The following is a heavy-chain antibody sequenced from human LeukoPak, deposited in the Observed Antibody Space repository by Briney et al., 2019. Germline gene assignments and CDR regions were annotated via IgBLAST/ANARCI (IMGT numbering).Heavy chain of an antibody. CDR1: GYTFTGYY. Sequence: ASVKVSCXASGYTFTGYYMHWVRQARGQGLEWMGWINPNSGGTNYAQKFQGRVTMTRDTSISTAYMELSRLRSDGTAVYYCARGAVRGSGWADFDYWGQGTLVTVSS. D-gene: IGHD6-19*01. CDR2: INPNSGGT. J-gene: IGHJ4*02. V-gene: IGHV1-2*02. CDR3: ARGAVRGSGWADFDY.